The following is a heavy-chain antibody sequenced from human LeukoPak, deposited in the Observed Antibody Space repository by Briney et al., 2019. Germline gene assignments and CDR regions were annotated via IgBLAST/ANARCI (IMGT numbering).Heavy chain of an antibody. CDR3: ARWGYGSGSGYYYYYYMDV. V-gene: IGHV3-21*01. CDR2: ISSSSSYI. Sequence: PGGSLRLSCAASGFTFSSYSMNWVRQAPGKGLEWVSSISSSSSYIYYADSVKGRFTISRDNAKNSLYLQMNSLRAEDTAVYYCARWGYGSGSGYYYYYYMDVWGKGTTVTISS. CDR1: GFTFSSYS. J-gene: IGHJ6*03. D-gene: IGHD3-10*01.